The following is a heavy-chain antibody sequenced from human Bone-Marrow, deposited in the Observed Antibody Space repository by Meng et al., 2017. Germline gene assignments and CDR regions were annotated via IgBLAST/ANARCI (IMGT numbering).Heavy chain of an antibody. D-gene: IGHD3-10*01. CDR3: ARNRYTYYYGSTSYCGFSTYFDY. V-gene: IGHV3-64*01. Sequence: GESLKISCAASGFTFSSYAMHWVRQAPGKGLEYVSAISRNGGSTYYANSVKGRFTISRDNSKNTLYLQMVSLRDTDMAVYYCARNRYTYYYGSTSYCGFSTYFDYWGQGTLVTVSS. CDR1: GFTFSSYA. CDR2: ISRNGGST. J-gene: IGHJ4*02.